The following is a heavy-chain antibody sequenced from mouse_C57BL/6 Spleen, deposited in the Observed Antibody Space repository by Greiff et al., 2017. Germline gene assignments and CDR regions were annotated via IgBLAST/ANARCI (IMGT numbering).Heavy chain of an antibody. Sequence: VQLQQSGAELVKPGASVKLSCKASGYTFTEYTIHWVKQRSGQGLEWIGWFYPGSGSIKYNEKFKDKATLTADKSSSTVYMELSRLTSEDSAVYFCARHESYYYGSSPYAIDYWGQGTSVTVSS. J-gene: IGHJ4*01. V-gene: IGHV1-62-2*01. D-gene: IGHD1-1*01. CDR3: ARHESYYYGSSPYAIDY. CDR2: FYPGSGSI. CDR1: GYTFTEYT.